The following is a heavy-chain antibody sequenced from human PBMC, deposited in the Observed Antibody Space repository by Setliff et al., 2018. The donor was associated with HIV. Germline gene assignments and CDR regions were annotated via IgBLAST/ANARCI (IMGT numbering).Heavy chain of an antibody. CDR3: VRETLYYYLDG. J-gene: IGHJ6*03. V-gene: IGHV4-31*03. Sequence: PSETLSLTCRVSGGSISRGGYYWTWVRHHPGKALEWIGYIYSSGTTYYNPSLKGRILMSVDVSRNEFSLTLRSVIAADTAIYYCVRETLYYYLDGWGKGTTVTVS. CDR2: IYSSGTT. CDR1: GGSISRGGYY.